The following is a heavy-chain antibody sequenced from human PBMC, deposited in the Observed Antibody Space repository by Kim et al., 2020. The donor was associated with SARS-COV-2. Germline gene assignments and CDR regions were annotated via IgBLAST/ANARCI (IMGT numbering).Heavy chain of an antibody. D-gene: IGHD3-10*01. J-gene: IGHJ4*02. Sequence: AGAVKDQFTSSRDNAKNTLYLQRNSLRAEDTAVYYCAKDLGSGSPRVPDYWGQGTLVTVSS. CDR3: AKDLGSGSPRVPDY. V-gene: IGHV3-23*01.